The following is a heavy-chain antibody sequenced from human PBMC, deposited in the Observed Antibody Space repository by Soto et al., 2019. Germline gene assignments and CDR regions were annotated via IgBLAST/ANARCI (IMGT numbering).Heavy chain of an antibody. D-gene: IGHD3-22*01. V-gene: IGHV3-30*18. CDR1: GFTFSSYG. CDR2: ISYDGSNK. Sequence: LRLSCAASGFTFSSYGMHWVRQAPGKGLEWVAVISYDGSNKYYADSVKGRFTISRDNSKNTLYLQMNSLRAEDTAVYYCANGGSSGYFGHYYGMDVWGQGPTVTVSS. CDR3: ANGGSSGYFGHYYGMDV. J-gene: IGHJ6*02.